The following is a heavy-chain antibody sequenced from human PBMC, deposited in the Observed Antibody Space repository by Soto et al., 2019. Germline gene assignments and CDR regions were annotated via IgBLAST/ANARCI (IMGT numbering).Heavy chain of an antibody. CDR1: GFTFSYYA. V-gene: IGHV3-30-3*01. D-gene: IGHD3-16*01. Sequence: PGGSLRLSCAASGFTFSYYAMPWVRQAPGKGLEWMAVISDNGNTKYLADSVKVRFTISRDTSKNTLYLQMSSLRVEDTAVYYGSRDPAGYALDILNIRGQLTIVAVSS. CDR2: ISDNGNTK. J-gene: IGHJ3*01. CDR3: SRDPAGYALDILNI.